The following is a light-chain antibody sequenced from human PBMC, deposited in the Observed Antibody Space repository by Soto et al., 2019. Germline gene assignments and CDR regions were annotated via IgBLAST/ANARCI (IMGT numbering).Light chain of an antibody. J-gene: IGKJ1*01. CDR1: QSVGSNY. Sequence: EIVLTQSPGTLSLSPGERATLSCRASQSVGSNYLAWYQQKPGQAPMILIFGASGRATGIPDRFSGSGSGTDFTLTISRLEPEDFAVYYCQQYGSLSWTFGQGTKVEIK. V-gene: IGKV3-20*01. CDR2: GAS. CDR3: QQYGSLSWT.